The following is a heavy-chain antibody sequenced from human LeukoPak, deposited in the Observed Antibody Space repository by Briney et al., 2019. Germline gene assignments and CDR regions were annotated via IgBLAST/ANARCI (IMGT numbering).Heavy chain of an antibody. J-gene: IGHJ6*02. Sequence: GGPLRLSCAASGVIFSDYYMSWIRQAPGKGLEWVSYISSSGSTIYYADSVKGRFTISRDNAKNSLYLQMNSLRAEDTAVYYCARGTRYGSVIAGYYYYGMDVWGQGTTVTVSS. D-gene: IGHD3-10*01. CDR2: ISSSGSTI. CDR3: ARGTRYGSVIAGYYYYGMDV. CDR1: GVIFSDYY. V-gene: IGHV3-11*01.